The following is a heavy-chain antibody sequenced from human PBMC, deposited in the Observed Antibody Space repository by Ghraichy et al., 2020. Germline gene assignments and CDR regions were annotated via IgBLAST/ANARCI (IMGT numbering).Heavy chain of an antibody. CDR3: AGDYGDYKIDY. J-gene: IGHJ4*02. V-gene: IGHV4-59*08. Sequence: SETLSLTCTVSGGSISRYCWSWVRQPPGKGLEWIGYIYDTGSAKYSSSLKSRVSMSVDTSKNQFSLKLNSVTAADTGVYYCAGDYGDYKIDYWGQEILVTVSS. D-gene: IGHD4-17*01. CDR2: IYDTGSA. CDR1: GGSISRYC.